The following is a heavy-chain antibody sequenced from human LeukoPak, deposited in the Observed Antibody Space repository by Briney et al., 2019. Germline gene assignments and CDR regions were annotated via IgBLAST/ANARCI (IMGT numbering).Heavy chain of an antibody. Sequence: RGSLRLSCAASGFTFSSYWMSWVRQPPGKGLEWVANIKHEGSEKYYVGSVKGRFTISRDNAKNSLYLQMNSLRAEDTAVYYCARVGTAEGTLEDYWGQGTLVTVSS. CDR2: IKHEGSEK. CDR1: GFTFSSYW. CDR3: ARVGTAEGTLEDY. D-gene: IGHD6-13*01. J-gene: IGHJ4*02. V-gene: IGHV3-7*01.